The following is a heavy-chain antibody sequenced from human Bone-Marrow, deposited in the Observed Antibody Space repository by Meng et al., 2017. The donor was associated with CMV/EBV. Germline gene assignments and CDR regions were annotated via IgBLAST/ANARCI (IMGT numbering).Heavy chain of an antibody. Sequence: SVKVSCKASGYTFSSYVISWVRQAPGQGLEWMGWIIPIFGISNYAQKFQGRVTVTADKSTSTAYMELCSLRSEDTAVYYCARGSANNTFEIWGQGTLVTVSS. V-gene: IGHV1-69*10. J-gene: IGHJ4*03. CDR3: ARGSANNTFEI. CDR2: IIPIFGIS. D-gene: IGHD2/OR15-2a*01. CDR1: GYTFSSYV.